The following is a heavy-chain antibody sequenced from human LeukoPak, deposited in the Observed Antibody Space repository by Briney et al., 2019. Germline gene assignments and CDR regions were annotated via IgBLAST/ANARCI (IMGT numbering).Heavy chain of an antibody. CDR2: IHYSGST. V-gene: IGHV4-39*01. J-gene: IGHJ5*02. CDR1: GASISSGSYY. CDR3: ARAVYCSSTSCYFDP. Sequence: PSETLSLTCTVSGASISSGSYYWVWIRQPPGKGLEWIGSIHYSGSTDYNPSLKSRVTTSLDTSKNQVSVNLRLVTAADTAVYYCARAVYCSSTSCYFDPWGQGTLVTVSS. D-gene: IGHD2-2*01.